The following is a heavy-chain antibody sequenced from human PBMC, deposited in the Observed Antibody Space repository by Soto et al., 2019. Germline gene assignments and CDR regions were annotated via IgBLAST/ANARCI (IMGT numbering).Heavy chain of an antibody. Sequence: QVQLVQSGAEVKKPGASVRVSCEASGYTFTSYGISWVRQAPGQGLEWMGWISVYSGSTNYAQKLPGRVTMSTDRSPRAVYMELRSLRSDDTAVYYCARDSWGLAVPDYHYYAMDVWGQGTTVTVS. CDR3: ARDSWGLAVPDYHYYAMDV. CDR2: ISVYSGST. J-gene: IGHJ6*02. D-gene: IGHD6-19*01. CDR1: GYTFTSYG. V-gene: IGHV1-18*04.